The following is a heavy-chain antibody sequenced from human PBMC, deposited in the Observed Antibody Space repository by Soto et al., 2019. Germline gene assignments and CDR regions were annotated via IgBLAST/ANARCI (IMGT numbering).Heavy chain of an antibody. D-gene: IGHD3-22*01. CDR3: AKDLGATYYYDSSESDAFDI. J-gene: IGHJ3*02. CDR2: INTGNGNT. V-gene: IGHV1-3*04. CDR1: GYTFTSYA. Sequence: ASVKVSCKASGYTFTSYAMHWVRQAPGQRLEWMGWINTGNGNTKYSQKFQGRVTITRDTSASTAYMELSSLRAEDTAVYYCAKDLGATYYYDSSESDAFDIWGQGTMVTVSS.